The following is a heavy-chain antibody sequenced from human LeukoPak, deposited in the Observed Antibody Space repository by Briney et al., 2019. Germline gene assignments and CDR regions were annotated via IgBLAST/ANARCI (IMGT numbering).Heavy chain of an antibody. CDR3: AKDLRAVVIGSPPDY. CDR1: AFTFTSYR. D-gene: IGHD2-2*01. CDR2: IRYDGSNK. J-gene: IGHJ4*02. V-gene: IGHV3-30*02. Sequence: RGSLSLSCAASAFTFTSYRTQWVSQAPGKGLEWVAFIRYDGSNKYYADSVKGRFTISRDNSKNTLYMQMNSLRAEDTAMYYCAKDLRAVVIGSPPDYWGQGTLVTVSS.